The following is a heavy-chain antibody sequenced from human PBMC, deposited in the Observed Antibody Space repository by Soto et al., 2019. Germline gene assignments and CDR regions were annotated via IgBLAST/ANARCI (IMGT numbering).Heavy chain of an antibody. J-gene: IGHJ4*02. D-gene: IGHD3-22*01. V-gene: IGHV1-46*01. CDR1: GYALTSYY. CDR2: INPSGGST. CDR3: ARDREGYYDSSGRDY. Sequence: ASVKLSCKESGYALTSYYMHWVRQAPGQGLEWMGIINPSGGSTSYAQKFQGRVTMTTDTSTSTAYMELRSLRSDDTAVYYCARDREGYYDSSGRDYWGQGTLVTVSS.